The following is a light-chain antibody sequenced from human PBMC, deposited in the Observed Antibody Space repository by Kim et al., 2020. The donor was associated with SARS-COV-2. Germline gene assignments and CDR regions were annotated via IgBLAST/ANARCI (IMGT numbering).Light chain of an antibody. CDR1: QDIRNE. Sequence: ASVGGRVTITCRASQDIRNELGGYQQNPGRAPKRLIYGASSLQSGVQSRFSGSGSGTEFTLTVSSLQPEDFATYYCLQHNTYPITLGQGTRLEIK. CDR3: LQHNTYPIT. J-gene: IGKJ5*01. V-gene: IGKV1-17*01. CDR2: GAS.